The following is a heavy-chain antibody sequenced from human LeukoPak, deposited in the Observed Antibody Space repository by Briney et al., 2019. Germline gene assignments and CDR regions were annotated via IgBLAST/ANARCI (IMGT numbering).Heavy chain of an antibody. CDR1: GFPLSSYR. CDR2: IRRSRSYI. CDR3: AGNYDSSGDDAFDI. V-gene: IGHV3-21*01. Sequence: PGGSLRLSCAAPGFPLSSYRLNRVPQAPGKGLEWDSAIRRSRSYIYYADSEKGRFTISRDNAKNSLYLQMNSLRAEDTAVYYCAGNYDSSGDDAFDIWGQGTMVTVSS. J-gene: IGHJ3*02. D-gene: IGHD3-22*01.